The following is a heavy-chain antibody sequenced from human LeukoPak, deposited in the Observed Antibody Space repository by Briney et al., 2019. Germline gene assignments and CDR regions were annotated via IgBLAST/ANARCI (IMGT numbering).Heavy chain of an antibody. CDR1: GFTFSSYA. CDR2: NSGSSGST. D-gene: IGHD6-19*01. J-gene: IGHJ4*02. Sequence: PGASLRLSCAASGFTFSSYAMSWVRQAPGKGLEWVSANSGSSGSTYYADSVKGRFTISRDNSKNTLYLQMNSLRAEDTAVYYCANIAVAGSDYWGQGTLVTVSS. V-gene: IGHV3-23*01. CDR3: ANIAVAGSDY.